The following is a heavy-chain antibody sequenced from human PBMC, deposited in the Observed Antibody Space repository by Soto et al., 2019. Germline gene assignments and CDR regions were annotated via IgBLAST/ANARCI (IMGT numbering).Heavy chain of an antibody. CDR2: IYYSGST. CDR1: GGSISSGGYY. V-gene: IGHV4-31*03. D-gene: IGHD6-19*01. CDR3: ATSEGRDGCSFDY. J-gene: IGHJ4*02. Sequence: KTSETLSLTCTVSGGSISSGGYYWSWIRQHPGKGLEWIGYIYYSGSTYYNPSLKSRVTISVDTSKNQFSLKLSSVTAADTAVYYCATSEGRDGCSFDYWGPGTLVTVSS.